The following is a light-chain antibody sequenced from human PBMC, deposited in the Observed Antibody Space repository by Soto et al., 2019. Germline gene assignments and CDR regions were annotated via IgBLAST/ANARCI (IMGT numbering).Light chain of an antibody. Sequence: EIVMTQSPATLSVSPGERATLSCRASQSVSSNLAWYQQKPGQAPRLLIYGASTRATGIPDRFSGSGSGTEFTLTISSLQSEDSAVYYCQQYNKWPSLTFGGGTKVDIK. CDR3: QQYNKWPSLT. CDR2: GAS. J-gene: IGKJ4*01. CDR1: QSVSSN. V-gene: IGKV3D-15*01.